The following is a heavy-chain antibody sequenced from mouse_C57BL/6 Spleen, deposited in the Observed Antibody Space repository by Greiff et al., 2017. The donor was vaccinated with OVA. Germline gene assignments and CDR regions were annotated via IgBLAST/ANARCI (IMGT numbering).Heavy chain of an antibody. CDR2: IYPGSGST. J-gene: IGHJ3*01. CDR3: ARRDPGFAL. D-gene: IGHD3-3*01. CDR1: GYTFTSYW. Sequence: VQLQQPGAELVKPGASVKMSCKASGYTFTSYWITWVKQRPGQGLEWIGDIYPGSGSTNYNEKFKSKATLTVATSSSTAYMQLSSLTSEDSAVYLCARRDPGFALWGKGTVLSVSA. V-gene: IGHV1-55*01.